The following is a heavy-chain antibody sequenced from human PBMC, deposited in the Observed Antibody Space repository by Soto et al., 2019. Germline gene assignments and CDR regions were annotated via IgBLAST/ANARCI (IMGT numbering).Heavy chain of an antibody. CDR1: GVPDTIFA. D-gene: IGHD6-6*01. CDR2: ISGSGGST. V-gene: IGHV3-23*01. J-gene: IGHJ4*02. CDR3: AKEPAGIAARRGYFDY. Sequence: GRALSPSGAHSGVPDTIFAMRWVRPGPGRGLECVSAISGSGGSTYYADSVKGRFTISRDNSKNTLYLQMNSLRAEDTAVYYCAKEPAGIAARRGYFDYWGQGTLVTVSS.